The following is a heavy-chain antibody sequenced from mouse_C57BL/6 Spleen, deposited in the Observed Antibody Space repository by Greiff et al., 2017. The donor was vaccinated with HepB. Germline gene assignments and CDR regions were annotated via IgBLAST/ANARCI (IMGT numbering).Heavy chain of an antibody. J-gene: IGHJ2*01. CDR3: ARSPTGYYGSSLDY. D-gene: IGHD1-1*01. CDR1: GYAFSSSW. V-gene: IGHV1-82*01. Sequence: QVQLKESGPELVKPGASVKISCKASGYAFSSSWMNWVKQRPGKGLEWIGRIYPGDGDTNYNGKFKGKATLTADKSSSTAYMQLSSLTSEDSAVYFCARSPTGYYGSSLDYWGQGTTLTVSS. CDR2: IYPGDGDT.